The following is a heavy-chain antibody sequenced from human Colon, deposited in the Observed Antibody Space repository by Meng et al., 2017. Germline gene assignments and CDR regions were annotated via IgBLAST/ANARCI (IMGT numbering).Heavy chain of an antibody. CDR2: INHSGNT. CDR1: GGSFSGYY. J-gene: IGHJ1*01. V-gene: IGHV4-34*01. D-gene: IGHD5-18*01. CDR3: ASSGDTTMASGYFQH. Sequence: SETLSLTCAVYGGSFSGYYWSWIRQLPGKGLEWIGEINHSGNTNYNPSLKSRVTISVDTSKNQFSLKLSSVTAADTAVYYCASSGDTTMASGYFQHWGQGTLVTVSS.